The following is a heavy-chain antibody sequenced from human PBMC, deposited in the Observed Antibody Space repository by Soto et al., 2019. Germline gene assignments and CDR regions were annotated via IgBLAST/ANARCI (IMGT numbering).Heavy chain of an antibody. J-gene: IGHJ4*02. Sequence: SETLSLTCSVSGVSITSSSYLWGWIRQSPEMGLEWIGTVFYGGTVDYNPSLKTRATISAETSKNQDSLRLTSVTAADTAVYYCGRVPRIFLYFGNWGQGTPVTVSS. V-gene: IGHV4-39*01. CDR3: GRVPRIFLYFGN. CDR2: VFYGGTV. CDR1: GVSITSSSYL. D-gene: IGHD3-3*01.